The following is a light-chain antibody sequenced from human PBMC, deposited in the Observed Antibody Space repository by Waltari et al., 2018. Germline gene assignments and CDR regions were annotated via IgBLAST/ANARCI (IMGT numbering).Light chain of an antibody. V-gene: IGLV1-40*01. CDR1: SSNIGAGYH. J-gene: IGLJ2*01. Sequence: QSVLTQPPSVSGAPGQRVTVSCTGSSSNIGAGYHVHWYQHLPGTAPKLPIYGNSKRPSGVPDRFSGAKSGTSASLAITGLQAEDEADYYCQSYDSSLSAHVIFGGGTKLTVL. CDR2: GNS. CDR3: QSYDSSLSAHVI.